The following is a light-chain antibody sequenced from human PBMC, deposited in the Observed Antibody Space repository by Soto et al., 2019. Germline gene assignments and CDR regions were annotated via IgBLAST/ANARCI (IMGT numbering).Light chain of an antibody. Sequence: EIVLTQSPGTLSLSPGERATLSCRASQSVSSSYLAWYQQKPGQAPRLLIYRTSNRATGIPDRFSGSGSGTDFTLTISRLEPEDFAVYWCQQRRSWQVTFGQGTRLEIK. CDR1: QSVSSSY. V-gene: IGKV3D-20*02. CDR2: RTS. J-gene: IGKJ5*01. CDR3: QQRRSWQVT.